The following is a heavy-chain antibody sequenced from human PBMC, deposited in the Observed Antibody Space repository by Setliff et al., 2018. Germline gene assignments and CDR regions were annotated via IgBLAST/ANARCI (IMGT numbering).Heavy chain of an antibody. CDR2: ISYIGNT. CDR3: ARGPPGYNPYRWFDP. J-gene: IGHJ5*02. D-gene: IGHD5-12*01. V-gene: IGHV4-61*01. Sequence: PSETLSLTCTVSGASVRSGPYYWSWIRQPPVKGLEWIGFISYIGNTNYNPSLKSRITISLEPSKNQFSLKVNSVTAADTAVYYCARGPPGYNPYRWFDPWGQGTLVTVSS. CDR1: GASVRSGPYY.